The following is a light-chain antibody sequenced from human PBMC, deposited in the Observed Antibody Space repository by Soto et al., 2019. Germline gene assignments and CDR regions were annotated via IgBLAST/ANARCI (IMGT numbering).Light chain of an antibody. CDR2: DAS. V-gene: IGKV1-5*01. Sequence: IQVTQSPSTRSASLGDRVTSTFRASQSISSWLAWYQQKPGKAPKLLIYDASSLESGVPSRFSGGGSGTEFTLTISSLQPDDFANYYCQQYNSYWTFGQGTKVDIK. J-gene: IGKJ1*01. CDR1: QSISSW. CDR3: QQYNSYWT.